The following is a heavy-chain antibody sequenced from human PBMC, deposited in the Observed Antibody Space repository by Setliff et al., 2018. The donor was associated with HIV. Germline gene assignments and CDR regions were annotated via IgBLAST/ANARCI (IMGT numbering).Heavy chain of an antibody. CDR1: GYMFKDYG. CDR3: ARGGQSPYYYGSGSPHDPFDI. V-gene: IGHV1-18*01. Sequence: ASVKVSCKTSGYMFKDYGISWVRQAPGQGLEWMGWISGYDGVPKFPQNMEDRVTMTTDTTDTSTSTAYMEVRTLRSDDAAVYYCARGGQSPYYYGSGSPHDPFDIWGQGTMVTVSS. CDR2: ISGYDGVP. J-gene: IGHJ3*02. D-gene: IGHD3-10*01.